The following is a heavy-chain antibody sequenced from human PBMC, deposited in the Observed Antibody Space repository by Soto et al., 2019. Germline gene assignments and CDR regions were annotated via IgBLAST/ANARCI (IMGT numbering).Heavy chain of an antibody. V-gene: IGHV4-30-2*01. J-gene: IGHJ4*02. CDR2: IYHSGST. CDR1: GGSISSGGYS. Sequence: SETLSLTCAVSGGSISSGGYSWGWIRQPPGKGLEWIGYIYHSGSTYYNPSLKSRVTISVDRSRNQFSLKLSSVTAADTAIYYCARLRPSGTSDYWGQGTLVPVS. D-gene: IGHD1-26*01. CDR3: ARLRPSGTSDY.